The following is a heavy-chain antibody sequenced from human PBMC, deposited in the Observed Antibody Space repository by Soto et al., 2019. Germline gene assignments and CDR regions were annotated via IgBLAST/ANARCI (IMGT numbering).Heavy chain of an antibody. CDR3: VNKSSVPYYYYYYGMDV. CDR2: INHSGST. V-gene: IGHV4-34*01. J-gene: IGHJ6*02. CDR1: GGSFSGYY. D-gene: IGHD3-22*01. Sequence: SETLSLTCAVYGGSFSGYYWSWIRQPPGKGLEWIGEINHSGSTNYNPSLKSRVTISVDTSKNQFSLKLSSVTAADTAVYYCVNKSSVPYYYYYYGMDVCGQGTTV.